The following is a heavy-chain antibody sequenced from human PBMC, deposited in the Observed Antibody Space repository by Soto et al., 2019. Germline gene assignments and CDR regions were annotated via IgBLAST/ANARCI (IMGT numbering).Heavy chain of an antibody. CDR1: GESISSSSYY. J-gene: IGHJ4*02. CDR3: ARQRTTVVTQAYFDH. V-gene: IGHV4-39*01. D-gene: IGHD2-21*02. Sequence: SETLSLTCIVSGESISSSSYYWGWIRQPPGKGLEWIGSIYYSGRTYYKPSFKSRVTISIDTSKNQFSLKLSSVTATDTAVYYCARQRTTVVTQAYFDHWGQGALVTVSS. CDR2: IYYSGRT.